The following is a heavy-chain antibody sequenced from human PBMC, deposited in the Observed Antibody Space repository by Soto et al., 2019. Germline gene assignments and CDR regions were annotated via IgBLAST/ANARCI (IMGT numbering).Heavy chain of an antibody. V-gene: IGHV3-23*01. D-gene: IGHD2-15*01. CDR2: ISDSATGT. Sequence: GGSLRLSCAASGFTFSNYAMSWVRQAPGKGLECISSISDSATGTYYADSVKGRFTISRDNSKNTLYLQMNSLRAEDTALYYCATDPDVVPPPAYMGVWGQGTMVTVSS. CDR1: GFTFSNYA. J-gene: IGHJ6*02. CDR3: ATDPDVVPPPAYMGV.